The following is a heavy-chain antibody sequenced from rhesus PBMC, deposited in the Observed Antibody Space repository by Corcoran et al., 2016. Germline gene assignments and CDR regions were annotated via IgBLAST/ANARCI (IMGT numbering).Heavy chain of an antibody. Sequence: QVTLKESGPALVKPTQTLTLTCTFSGFSLSTSGMGVGWIRQPPGKALELLASINWDDDKYYSTSLKSRLTISKDTSKNQVVLTMTNMDPVDTATYYCARGKLAASFDYWGQGVLVTVSS. CDR2: INWDDDK. D-gene: IGHD6-19*01. V-gene: IGHV2S1*01. J-gene: IGHJ4*01. CDR3: ARGKLAASFDY. CDR1: GFSLSTSGMG.